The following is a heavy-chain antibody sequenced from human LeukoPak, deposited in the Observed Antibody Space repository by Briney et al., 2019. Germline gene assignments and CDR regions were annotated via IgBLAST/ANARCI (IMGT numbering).Heavy chain of an antibody. CDR2: IYQSGST. Sequence: SETLSLTCTVSGGSISSSTHYWDWIRQPPGKGLEWIGEIYQSGSTNYNPSLKSRVTISVDKSKNQFSLNLVSVTAADTAVYYCARVRAPSLGYCTSTSCHYFDYWGQGTLVTVSS. CDR1: GGSISSSTHY. V-gene: IGHV4-39*07. J-gene: IGHJ4*02. D-gene: IGHD2-2*01. CDR3: ARVRAPSLGYCTSTSCHYFDY.